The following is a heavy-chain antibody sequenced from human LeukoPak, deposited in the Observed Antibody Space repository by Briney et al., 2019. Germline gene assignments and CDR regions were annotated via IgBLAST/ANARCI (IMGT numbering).Heavy chain of an antibody. V-gene: IGHV3-21*01. CDR3: ARDADYGDYVYFDY. J-gene: IGHJ4*02. CDR2: TSSSSSYI. D-gene: IGHD4-17*01. Sequence: PGGSLRLSCAASGFTFSSYSMKWVRQAPGKGLELVSSTSSSSSYIYYADSAKGRFTISRDNAKNSLYLQMHSLRAEDTAVYYCARDADYGDYVYFDYWGQGTLVTVSS. CDR1: GFTFSSYS.